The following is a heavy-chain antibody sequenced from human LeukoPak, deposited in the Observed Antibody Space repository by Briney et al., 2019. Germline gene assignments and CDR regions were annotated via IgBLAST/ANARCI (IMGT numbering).Heavy chain of an antibody. V-gene: IGHV1-2*02. D-gene: IGHD6-13*01. CDR1: GYTFTGYY. CDR2: INPNSGGT. Sequence: ASVKVSCKASGYTFTGYYMHWVRQAPGQGLEWMGWINPNSGGTNYAQKFQGRVTMTRDTSISTAYMELSRLRSDDTAVYFCAKDIGSSTPRDYWGQGTLVTVSS. J-gene: IGHJ4*02. CDR3: AKDIGSSTPRDY.